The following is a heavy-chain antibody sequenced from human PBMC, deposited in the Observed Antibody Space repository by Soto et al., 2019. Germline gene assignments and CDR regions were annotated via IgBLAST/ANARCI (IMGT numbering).Heavy chain of an antibody. CDR3: GRLEGLATISYYFDY. CDR2: IYHSGST. Sequence: SETLSLTCAVYGGSFSGFYWSWIRQPPGKGLEWIGSIYHSGSTYYNPSLESRVTISVDKSKNQFSLKLMSLSAADTAVYYCGRLEGLATISYYFDYWGQGALVTVSS. CDR1: GGSFSGFY. D-gene: IGHD3-9*01. V-gene: IGHV4-34*01. J-gene: IGHJ4*02.